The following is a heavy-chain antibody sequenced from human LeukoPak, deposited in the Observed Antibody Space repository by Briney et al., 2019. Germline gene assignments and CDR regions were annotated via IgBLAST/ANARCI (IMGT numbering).Heavy chain of an antibody. CDR1: GFNFIDNS. D-gene: IGHD2-2*01. J-gene: IGHJ4*02. Sequence: GGSLRLSCAGSGFNFIDNSMHWVRQAPGRGLEWVSSISSSKTYIYYRDSVKGRFTISRDNAKNSLFLQTNSLRVEDTAVYFCARGYCSGTSCYMFDSWGQGTRVIVSS. CDR2: ISSSKTYI. V-gene: IGHV3-21*01. CDR3: ARGYCSGTSCYMFDS.